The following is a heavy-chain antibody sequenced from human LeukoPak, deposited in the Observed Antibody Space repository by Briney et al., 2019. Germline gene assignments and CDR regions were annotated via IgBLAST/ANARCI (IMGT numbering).Heavy chain of an antibody. Sequence: GGSLRLSCAASGFTFSSYAMHWVRQAPGKGLEWVAVISYDGSNKYYADSVKGRFTISRDNSKNTLYLQMNSLRAEDTAVYYCARDPRGYGSMGETDYYYGMDIWGQGTTVTVSS. J-gene: IGHJ6*02. D-gene: IGHD5-18*01. CDR2: ISYDGSNK. CDR1: GFTFSSYA. CDR3: ARDPRGYGSMGETDYYYGMDI. V-gene: IGHV3-30*04.